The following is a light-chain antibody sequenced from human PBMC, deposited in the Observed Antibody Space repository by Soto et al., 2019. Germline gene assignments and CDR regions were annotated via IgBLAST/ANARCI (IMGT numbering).Light chain of an antibody. CDR2: QVT. Sequence: QSVLTQPASVSGSPGQSITISCTGTSSDFDIYKYVSWYQQHPGKAPKLMIYQVTKRPSGVPDRFSGSKSGNTASLTVSGLQAEDEADYYCSSYAGSSNVFGTGTKVTVL. J-gene: IGLJ1*01. V-gene: IGLV2-8*01. CDR3: SSYAGSSNV. CDR1: SSDFDIYKY.